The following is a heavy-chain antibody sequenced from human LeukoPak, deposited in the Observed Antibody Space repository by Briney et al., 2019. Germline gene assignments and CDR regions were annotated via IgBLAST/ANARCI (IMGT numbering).Heavy chain of an antibody. Sequence: ASVKVSCKASGYTFTNYGISWVRQAPGQGLEWIGWIRPDSGQTKYVKTFQGRVTLTVDTSATTAHMEMRSLRSVDTAVYYCARTGHCSGRECYTPLFDFWGQGSLVTV. J-gene: IGHJ4*02. D-gene: IGHD6-19*01. V-gene: IGHV1-18*04. CDR3: ARTGHCSGRECYTPLFDF. CDR1: GYTFTNYG. CDR2: IRPDSGQT.